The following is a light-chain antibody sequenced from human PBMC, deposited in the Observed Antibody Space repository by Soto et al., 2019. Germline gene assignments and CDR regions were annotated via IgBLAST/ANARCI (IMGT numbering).Light chain of an antibody. J-gene: IGKJ1*01. V-gene: IGKV3-15*01. CDR3: QQYSNWPSWT. Sequence: EVVMTQSPATLSVSPGERATLSCRASHSVSSSLAWYQQKPGQAPRPLVSGASTRATGIPAGFSGSGSGTEFTLTISSLQSEDFAVYYCQQYSNWPSWTFGQGTKVDIK. CDR2: GAS. CDR1: HSVSSS.